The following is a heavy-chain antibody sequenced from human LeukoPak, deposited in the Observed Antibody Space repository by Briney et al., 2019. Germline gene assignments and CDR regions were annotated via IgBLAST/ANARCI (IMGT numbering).Heavy chain of an antibody. V-gene: IGHV3-15*01. Sequence: GGSLRLSCAASGFTVSNVWMSWVRQAPGKGLEWVGRIKSKTDGGTTDYAAPVKGRFTISRDDSKNTLYLQMNSLKTEDTAVYYCTTVTGMMVYYFDYWGQGTLVTVSS. J-gene: IGHJ4*02. D-gene: IGHD1-20*01. CDR2: IKSKTDGGTT. CDR1: GFTVSNVW. CDR3: TTVTGMMVYYFDY.